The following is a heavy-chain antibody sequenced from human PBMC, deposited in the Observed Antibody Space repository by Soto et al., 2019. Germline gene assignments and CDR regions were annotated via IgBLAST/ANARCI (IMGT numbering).Heavy chain of an antibody. J-gene: IGHJ6*02. D-gene: IGHD3-22*01. CDR2: IYPGDSDT. CDR1: GYSFTSYW. V-gene: IGHV5-51*01. CDR3: ARHINYDSSGYYSIYGMDV. Sequence: GESLKIPCKGSGYSFTSYWIGWVRQMPGKSLEWMGIIYPGDSDTRYSPSFQGQVTISADKSISTAYLQWSSLKASDTAMYYCARHINYDSSGYYSIYGMDVWGQGTTVTVSS.